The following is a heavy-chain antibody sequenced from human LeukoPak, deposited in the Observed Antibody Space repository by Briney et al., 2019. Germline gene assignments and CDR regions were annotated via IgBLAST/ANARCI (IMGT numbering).Heavy chain of an antibody. J-gene: IGHJ5*02. CDR1: GGSFSGYY. Sequence: SSETLSLTCAVYGGSFSGYYWSWIRQPPGKGLEWIREINHSGSTNYNPSLKSRVTISVDTSKNQFSLKLSSVTAADTAVYYCAREGGGNLKGVRAVAAPGPWGQGTLVTVSS. V-gene: IGHV4-34*01. D-gene: IGHD6-19*01. CDR2: INHSGST. CDR3: AREGGGNLKGVRAVAAPGP.